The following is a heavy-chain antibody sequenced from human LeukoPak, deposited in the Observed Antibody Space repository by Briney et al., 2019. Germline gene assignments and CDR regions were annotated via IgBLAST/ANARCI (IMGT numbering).Heavy chain of an antibody. J-gene: IGHJ5*02. CDR1: GYTFTGYF. Sequence: ASVKVSCKASGYTFTGYFIHWVRQVPGQGLEWMGWMNPNSGNTGYAQKFQGRVTITRNTSISTAYMELSSLRSEDTAVYYCARGYSSSWSLHRWGQGTLVTVSS. CDR2: MNPNSGNT. D-gene: IGHD6-13*01. CDR3: ARGYSSSWSLHR. V-gene: IGHV1-8*03.